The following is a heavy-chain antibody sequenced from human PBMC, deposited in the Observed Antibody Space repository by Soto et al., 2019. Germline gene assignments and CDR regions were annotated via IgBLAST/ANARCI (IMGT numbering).Heavy chain of an antibody. Sequence: PSETLSLTCTVSGGSISSGGYYWSWIRQHPGKGLEWIGYIYYSGSTYYNPSLKSRVTISVDTSKNQFSLKLSSVTAADTAAYYCARGLGTMVRGVMTRGFDPWGQGTLVTVSS. J-gene: IGHJ5*02. V-gene: IGHV4-31*03. CDR1: GGSISSGGYY. CDR2: IYYSGST. CDR3: ARGLGTMVRGVMTRGFDP. D-gene: IGHD3-10*01.